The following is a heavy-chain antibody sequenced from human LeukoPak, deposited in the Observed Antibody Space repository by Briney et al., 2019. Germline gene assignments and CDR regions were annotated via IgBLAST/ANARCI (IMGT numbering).Heavy chain of an antibody. CDR2: ITGGGGTT. J-gene: IGHJ4*02. CDR3: AKMQGYFDY. V-gene: IGHV3-23*01. CDR1: GLTFSSFG. Sequence: GGSLRLSCEASGLTFSSFGMSWVRQAPGKGLQWVSAITGGGGTTYYADSVKGRFTISRDNSKNMLYLQMNSLRAEDTAVYYCAKMQGYFDYWGQGTLVPVSS.